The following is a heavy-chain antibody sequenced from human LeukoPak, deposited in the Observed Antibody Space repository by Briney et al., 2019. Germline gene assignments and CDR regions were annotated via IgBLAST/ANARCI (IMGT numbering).Heavy chain of an antibody. CDR3: ARVFHD. V-gene: IGHV4-4*07. Sequence: SETLSLTCTVSRGSISSDYWSWIRQPAGKGLEWIGLIYTRGTTSYNPSLKSRVTMSLDTSKNQFSLKLNSVTAADTAVYYCARVFHDWGQGTMVTVSS. J-gene: IGHJ3*01. CDR2: IYTRGTT. CDR1: RGSISSDY.